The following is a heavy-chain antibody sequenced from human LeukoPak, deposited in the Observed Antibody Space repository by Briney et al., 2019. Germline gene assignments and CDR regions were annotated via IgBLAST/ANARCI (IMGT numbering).Heavy chain of an antibody. CDR2: ISSESTHI. CDR1: GFTFSDYS. Sequence: GGSLRLSCAASGFTFSDYSMNWVRQAPGMGLEWVSSISSESTHILYADSVKGRFTISRDNAKNSLYLQMNSLRAEDTAVYYCARFETVAAKPFEYWGQGALVTVSS. J-gene: IGHJ4*02. CDR3: ARFETVAAKPFEY. D-gene: IGHD6-19*01. V-gene: IGHV3-21*01.